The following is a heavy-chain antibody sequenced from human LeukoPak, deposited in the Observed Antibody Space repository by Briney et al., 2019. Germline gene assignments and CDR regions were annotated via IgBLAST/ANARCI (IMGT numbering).Heavy chain of an antibody. Sequence: GGSLRLSCAASGFTFSSYWMSWVRQAPGKGLEWVAVISYDGSNKYYADSVKGRFTISRDNSKNTLYLQMNSLRAEDTAVYYCARDVIAAGYFQHWGQGTLVTVSS. CDR1: GFTFSSYW. J-gene: IGHJ1*01. CDR3: ARDVIAAGYFQH. D-gene: IGHD3-16*02. V-gene: IGHV3-30*03. CDR2: ISYDGSNK.